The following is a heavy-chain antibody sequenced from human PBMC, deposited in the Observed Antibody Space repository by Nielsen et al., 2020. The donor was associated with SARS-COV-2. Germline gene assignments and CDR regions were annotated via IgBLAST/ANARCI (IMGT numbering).Heavy chain of an antibody. CDR2: ISSNGGST. V-gene: IGHV3-64D*09. J-gene: IGHJ3*02. D-gene: IGHD3-9*01. CDR1: GFTFSSYA. CDR3: VKEGLYYDILTANTRFAFDI. Sequence: GGSLRLSCSASGFTFSSYAMHWVRQAPGKGLEYVSAISSNGGSTYYADSVKGRFTISRDNSKNTLYLQMCSLRAEDTAVYYCVKEGLYYDILTANTRFAFDIWGQGTMVTVSS.